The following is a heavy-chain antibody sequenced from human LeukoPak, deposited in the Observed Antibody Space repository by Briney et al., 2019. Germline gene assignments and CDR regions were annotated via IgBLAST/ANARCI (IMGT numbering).Heavy chain of an antibody. CDR2: IYYSGST. D-gene: IGHD4-17*01. CDR3: ARDLLRRTYGDYDDWFDP. V-gene: IGHV4-61*08. Sequence: SQTLSLTCTVSGGSISSGGYYWSWIRQHPGKGLEWIGYIYYSGSTNYNPSLKSRATISVDTSKNQFSLKLSSVTAADTAVYYCARDLLRRTYGDYDDWFDPWGQGTLVTVSS. CDR1: GGSISSGGYY. J-gene: IGHJ5*02.